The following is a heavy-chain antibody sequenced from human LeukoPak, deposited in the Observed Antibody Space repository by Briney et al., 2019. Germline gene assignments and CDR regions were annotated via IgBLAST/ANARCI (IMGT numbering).Heavy chain of an antibody. J-gene: IGHJ4*02. CDR1: GFTFSTYW. CDR2: IHQDGNKK. CDR3: ARGDDFSGDY. D-gene: IGHD1-1*01. V-gene: IGHV3-7*04. Sequence: GGSLRLCCAASGFTFSTYWMSLVRQAPGKGLEWVANIHQDGNKKYYVDSVKGRFTISRDNAKNSLYLQMNSLRVEDTAVYYCARGDDFSGDYWGQGTLVTVSS.